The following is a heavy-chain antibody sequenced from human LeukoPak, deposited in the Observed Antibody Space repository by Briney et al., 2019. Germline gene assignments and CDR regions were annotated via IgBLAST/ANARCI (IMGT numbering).Heavy chain of an antibody. D-gene: IGHD4-17*01. CDR3: AITGYDYGDYLAGDY. J-gene: IGHJ4*02. CDR2: IYTSGST. CDR1: GGSISSYY. Sequence: SETLSLTCTVSGGSISSYYWSWIRQPAGKGLEWIGRIYTSGSTNYSPSLKSRVTMSVDTSKNQFSLKLSSVTAADTAVYYCAITGYDYGDYLAGDYWGQGTLVTVSS. V-gene: IGHV4-4*07.